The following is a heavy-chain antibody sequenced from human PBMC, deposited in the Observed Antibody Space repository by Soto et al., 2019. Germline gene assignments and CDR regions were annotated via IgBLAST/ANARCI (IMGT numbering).Heavy chain of an antibody. Sequence: SVKVSCKASGGTFSSYAISWVRQAPGQGLEWMGGIIPIFGTANYAQKFQGRVTITADESTSTAYMELSSLRSEDTAVYYCASAPVVVTAIGAFDIGGQGTMVTVSS. CDR3: ASAPVVVTAIGAFDI. D-gene: IGHD2-21*02. CDR2: IIPIFGTA. V-gene: IGHV1-69*13. CDR1: GGTFSSYA. J-gene: IGHJ3*02.